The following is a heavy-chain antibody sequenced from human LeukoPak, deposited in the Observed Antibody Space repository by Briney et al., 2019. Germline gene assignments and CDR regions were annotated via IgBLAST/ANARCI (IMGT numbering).Heavy chain of an antibody. CDR2: INPNSGDT. J-gene: IGHJ4*02. CDR3: ARDYCSSTSCLFDY. Sequence: ASVKVSCWASGYTFTGYHIHWVRQAPGQGLEWMGRINPNSGDTNYAQNFQGRVTMTRDTSINTAYMELSRLRSNDTAVYYCARDYCSSTSCLFDYWGQGTLVTVSS. V-gene: IGHV1-2*06. CDR1: GYTFTGYH. D-gene: IGHD2-2*01.